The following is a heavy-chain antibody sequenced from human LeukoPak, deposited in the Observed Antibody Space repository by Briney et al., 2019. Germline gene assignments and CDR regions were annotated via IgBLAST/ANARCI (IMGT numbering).Heavy chain of an antibody. J-gene: IGHJ3*02. CDR3: ARETGPLFDAFDI. Sequence: PSETLSLTCAVYGGSFSGYYWSWIRQPPGNGLEWIGEINHSGSTNYNPSLKSRVTISVDTSKNQFSLKLSSVTAADTAVYYCARETGPLFDAFDIWGQGTMVTVSS. CDR1: GGSFSGYY. D-gene: IGHD2-15*01. V-gene: IGHV4-34*01. CDR2: INHSGST.